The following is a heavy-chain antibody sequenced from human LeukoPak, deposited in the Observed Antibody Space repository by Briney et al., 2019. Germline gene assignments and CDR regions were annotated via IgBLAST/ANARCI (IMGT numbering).Heavy chain of an antibody. CDR2: INHSGST. CDR1: GGSFSGYY. J-gene: IGHJ6*02. D-gene: IGHD5-18*01. CDR3: ARDGDTSSPTRGYYGMDV. V-gene: IGHV4-34*01. Sequence: SETLSLTCAVYGGSFSGYYWSWIRQPPGKGLEWIGEINHSGSTNYNPSLKSRVTISVDTSKNQFSLKLSSVTAADTAVYYCARDGDTSSPTRGYYGMDVWGQGTTVTVSS.